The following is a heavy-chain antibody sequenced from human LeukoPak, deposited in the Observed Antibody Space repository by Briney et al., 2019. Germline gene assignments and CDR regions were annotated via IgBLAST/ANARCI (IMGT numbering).Heavy chain of an antibody. CDR1: GFTFDDYA. J-gene: IGHJ4*02. V-gene: IGHV3-9*01. Sequence: GRSLRLSCAASGFTFDDYAMHWVRQAPGKGQEWVSGISWNSGSIGYADSVKGRFTISRDNAKNSLYLQMNSLRAEDTALYYCAKALSYSITAATDYWGQGTLVTVSS. D-gene: IGHD6-25*01. CDR3: AKALSYSITAATDY. CDR2: ISWNSGSI.